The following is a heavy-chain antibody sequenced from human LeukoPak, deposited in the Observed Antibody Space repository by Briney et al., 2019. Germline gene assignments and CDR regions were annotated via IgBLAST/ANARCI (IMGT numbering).Heavy chain of an antibody. D-gene: IGHD4-17*01. Sequence: SGGSLRLSCAASGFTVSSNYMSWVRQAPGKGLEWVSVIYSGGSTYYADSVKGRFTISRDNSKNTLYLQMNSLRAEDTAVYYCARDGDDDSARYNYYYYGMDVWGQGTTVTVSS. CDR1: GFTVSSNY. J-gene: IGHJ6*02. CDR2: IYSGGST. V-gene: IGHV3-66*01. CDR3: ARDGDDDSARYNYYYYGMDV.